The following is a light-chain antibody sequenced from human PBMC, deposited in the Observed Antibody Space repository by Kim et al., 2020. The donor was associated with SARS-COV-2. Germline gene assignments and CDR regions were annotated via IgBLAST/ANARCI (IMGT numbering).Light chain of an antibody. Sequence: GQSITIPCNGSSSDVGAYNDVSWFQQHPDKAPKLIIFDVSNRPSGVSNRFSGSKSGNTASLTISGLQAEDEADYYCSSLTSITTLVFGGGTQLTVL. CDR2: DVS. V-gene: IGLV2-14*03. CDR1: SSDVGAYND. J-gene: IGLJ2*01. CDR3: SSLTSITTLV.